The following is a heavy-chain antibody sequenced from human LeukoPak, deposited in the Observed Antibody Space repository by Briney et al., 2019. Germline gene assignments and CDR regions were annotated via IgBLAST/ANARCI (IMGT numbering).Heavy chain of an antibody. J-gene: IGHJ4*02. Sequence: GGSLRLSCAASGFTFSNYWMHWVRQAPGKGLVWVSRINSDGSSTNYADSVEGRFTISRDNAKNTLYLQMNSLRAEDTAVYYCASQRWLQSSFDYWGQGTLATVSS. V-gene: IGHV3-74*01. CDR2: INSDGSST. D-gene: IGHD5-24*01. CDR1: GFTFSNYW. CDR3: ASQRWLQSSFDY.